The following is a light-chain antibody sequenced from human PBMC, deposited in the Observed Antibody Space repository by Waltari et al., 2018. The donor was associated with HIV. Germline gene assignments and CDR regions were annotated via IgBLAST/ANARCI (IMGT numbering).Light chain of an antibody. CDR2: DVR. J-gene: IGLJ1*01. CDR1: SSDVGGYNY. CDR3: SSSSFLFV. V-gene: IGLV2-11*01. Sequence: QSALTQPRSVSGSPGQSVTISCTGTSSDVGGYNYVSWYQQHPGKAPKLMIYDVRKRPSGVPDRFSGSQSGNTASLTISGLPSDAEALYSFSSSSFLFVF.